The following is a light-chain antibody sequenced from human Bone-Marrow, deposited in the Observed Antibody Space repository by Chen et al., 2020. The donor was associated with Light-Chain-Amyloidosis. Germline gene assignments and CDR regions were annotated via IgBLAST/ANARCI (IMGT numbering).Light chain of an antibody. V-gene: IGKV3-15*01. CDR3: QQYNNWPPLT. J-gene: IGKJ4*01. CDR2: GAS. CDR1: QSVSSN. Sequence: EIVMTQSPATLSVSPGERATLSCRASQSVSSNLAWYQQKPGQAPRLLIYGASTRATGIPARFSGSVSGTEFTLTISSLQSEEFAVYYCQQYNNWPPLTFGGGTKVEI.